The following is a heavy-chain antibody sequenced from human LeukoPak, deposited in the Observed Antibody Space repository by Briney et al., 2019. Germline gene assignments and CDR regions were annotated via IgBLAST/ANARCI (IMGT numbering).Heavy chain of an antibody. Sequence: SETLSLTCTVSGGSISSYYWSWIRQPPGKGLEWIGYTYYSGSTNCNPSLKSRVTISVDTSKNQFSLKLSSVTAADTAVYYCARGPTTVVTPGAFDIWGQGTMVTVSS. CDR2: TYYSGST. CDR3: ARGPTTVVTPGAFDI. CDR1: GGSISSYY. D-gene: IGHD4-23*01. V-gene: IGHV4-59*01. J-gene: IGHJ3*02.